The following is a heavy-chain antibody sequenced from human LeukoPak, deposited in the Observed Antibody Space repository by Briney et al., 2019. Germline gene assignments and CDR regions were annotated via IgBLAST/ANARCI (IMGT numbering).Heavy chain of an antibody. CDR3: ARAGGYFDWLLPFDY. Sequence: GASVKVSCKASGGTFSSYAISWVRQAPGQGLEWMGGIIPIFGTANYAQKFQGRVTITADESTSTAYMELSSLRSEDTAVYYCARAGGYFDWLLPFDYWGQGTLVTVSS. CDR2: IIPIFGTA. CDR1: GGTFSSYA. D-gene: IGHD3-9*01. V-gene: IGHV1-69*13. J-gene: IGHJ4*02.